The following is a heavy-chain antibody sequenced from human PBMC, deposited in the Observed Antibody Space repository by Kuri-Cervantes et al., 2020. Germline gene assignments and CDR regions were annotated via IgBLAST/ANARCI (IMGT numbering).Heavy chain of an antibody. V-gene: IGHV1-2*04. CDR1: GYTFNGYY. J-gene: IGHJ3*02. CDR3: ARDMSYSSSSDAFDI. D-gene: IGHD6-13*01. CDR2: INPNSGGT. Sequence: ASVKVSCKASGYTFNGYYMHWVRQAPGQGLEWMGWINPNSGGTNYAQKFQGWVTMTRDTSISTAYMELSRLRSDDTAVYYCARDMSYSSSSDAFDIWGQGTMVTVSS.